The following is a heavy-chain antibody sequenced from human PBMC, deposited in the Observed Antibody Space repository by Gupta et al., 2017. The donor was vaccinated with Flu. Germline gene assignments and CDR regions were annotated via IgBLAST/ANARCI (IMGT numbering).Heavy chain of an antibody. J-gene: IGHJ5*02. CDR3: ASIPIMITFGGDFDP. CDR1: GFPFSSYA. CDR2: ISGSGGST. D-gene: IGHD3-16*01. Sequence: EVQLLESGGGLVQPGGSLRLSCAASGFPFSSYAMIWVRQAPGKGLEWVSAISGSGGSTYYADSVKGRFTISRDNSKNTLYLQMNSLRAEDTAVYYCASIPIMITFGGDFDPWGQGTLVTVSS. V-gene: IGHV3-23*01.